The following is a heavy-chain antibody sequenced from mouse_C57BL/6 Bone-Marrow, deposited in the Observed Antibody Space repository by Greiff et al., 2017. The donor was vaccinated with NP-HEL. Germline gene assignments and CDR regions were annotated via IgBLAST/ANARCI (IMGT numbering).Heavy chain of an antibody. D-gene: IGHD1-1*01. CDR1: GYTFTDYE. CDR2: IDPETGGT. J-gene: IGHJ1*03. Sequence: QVQLQQSGAELVRPGASVTLSCKASGYTFTDYEMHWVKQTPVHGLEWIGAIDPETGGTAYNQKFKGKAILTADKSSSPAYMELRSLTSEDSAVYYCTRSRVITTVVATYWYFDVWGTGTTVTVSS. V-gene: IGHV1-15*01. CDR3: TRSRVITTVVATYWYFDV.